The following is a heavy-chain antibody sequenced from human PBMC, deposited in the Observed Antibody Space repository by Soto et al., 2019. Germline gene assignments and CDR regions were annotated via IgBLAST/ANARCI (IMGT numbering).Heavy chain of an antibody. J-gene: IGHJ6*02. V-gene: IGHV4-31*03. CDR1: GGSISSGGYY. CDR3: ARGYCSGGSCGYYYYYGMDV. CDR2: IYYRGST. Sequence: QVQLQESGPGLVKPSQTLSLTCTVSGGSISSGGYYWSWIRQHPGKGLGWIGYIYYRGSTYYNPSLKRRVTISVDTSKNQLSLKLSSVTAADTAVYYCARGYCSGGSCGYYYYYGMDVWGQGTTVTVSS. D-gene: IGHD2-15*01.